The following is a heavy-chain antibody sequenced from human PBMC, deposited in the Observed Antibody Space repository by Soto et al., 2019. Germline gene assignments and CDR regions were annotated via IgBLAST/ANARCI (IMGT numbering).Heavy chain of an antibody. D-gene: IGHD6-19*01. J-gene: IGHJ4*02. V-gene: IGHV3-48*01. CDR2: ISSSSSTI. Sequence: GGSLRLSCTASGFTFSNSAMSWVRQAPGKGLEWVSYISSSSSTIYYADSVKGRFTISRDNAKNSLYLQMNSLRAEDTAVYYCARDRYSSGWYHFDYWGQGTLVTVSS. CDR3: ARDRYSSGWYHFDY. CDR1: GFTFSNSA.